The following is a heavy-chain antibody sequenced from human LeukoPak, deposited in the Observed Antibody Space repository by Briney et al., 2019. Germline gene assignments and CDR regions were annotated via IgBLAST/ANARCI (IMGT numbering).Heavy chain of an antibody. J-gene: IGHJ6*03. Sequence: PGGSLRPSYAASGFTFSSYWMSWVRQAPGKGLEWVANIKQDGSEKYYVDSVKGRFTISRDNAKNSLYLQMNSLRAEDTALYYCARAHYYYYYMDVWGKGTTVTVSS. CDR3: ARAHYYYYYMDV. V-gene: IGHV3-7*01. CDR2: IKQDGSEK. CDR1: GFTFSSYW.